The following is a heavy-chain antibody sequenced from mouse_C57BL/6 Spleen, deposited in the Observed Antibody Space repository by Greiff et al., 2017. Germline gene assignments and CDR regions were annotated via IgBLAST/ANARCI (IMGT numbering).Heavy chain of an antibody. CDR3: ARFRDGYYPLAMDY. J-gene: IGHJ4*01. V-gene: IGHV5-6*01. Sequence: EVKLMESGGDLVKPGGSLKLSCAASGFTFSSYGMSWVRQTPDKRLEWVATISSGGSYTYYPDSVKGRFTISRDNAKNTLYLQMSSLKSEDTAMYYCARFRDGYYPLAMDYWGQGTSVTVSS. CDR2: ISSGGSYT. D-gene: IGHD2-3*01. CDR1: GFTFSSYG.